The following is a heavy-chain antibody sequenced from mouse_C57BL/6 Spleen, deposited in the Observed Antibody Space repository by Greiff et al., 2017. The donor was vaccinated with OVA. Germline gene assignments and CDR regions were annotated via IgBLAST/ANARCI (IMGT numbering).Heavy chain of an antibody. V-gene: IGHV14-3*01. J-gene: IGHJ4*01. Sequence: EVQLQQSVAELVRPGASVKLSCTASGFNIKNTYMHWVKQRPEQGLEWIGRIDPANGNTKYAPKFQGKATITADTSSNTAYLQLSSLTSEDTAIYYCARGVLFTTVVATDYYAMDYWGQGTSVTVSA. CDR3: ARGVLFTTVVATDYYAMDY. D-gene: IGHD1-1*01. CDR1: GFNIKNTY. CDR2: IDPANGNT.